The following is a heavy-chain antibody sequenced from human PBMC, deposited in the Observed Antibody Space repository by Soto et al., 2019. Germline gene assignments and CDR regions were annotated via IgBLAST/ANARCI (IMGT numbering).Heavy chain of an antibody. J-gene: IGHJ4*02. CDR3: ARVRGSSHLHDY. CDR1: GFTFSSYS. V-gene: IGHV3-21*01. Sequence: GGSLRLSCAASGFTFSSYSMNWVRQAPGKGLEWVSSISSSSSYIYYADSVKGRFTISRDNAKNSLYLQMNSLRAEDTAVYYCARVRGSSHLHDYWGQGTLVTVSS. D-gene: IGHD6-6*01. CDR2: ISSSSSYI.